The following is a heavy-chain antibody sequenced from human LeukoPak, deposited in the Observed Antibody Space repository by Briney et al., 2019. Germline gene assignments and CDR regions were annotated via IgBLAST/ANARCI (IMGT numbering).Heavy chain of an antibody. CDR1: GYTFTSYD. CDR2: MNPNSGNT. CDR3: ARGAIVVVPAYNWFDP. J-gene: IGHJ5*02. V-gene: IGHV1-8*03. D-gene: IGHD2-2*01. Sequence: ASVKVSCKASGYTFTSYDINWVRQATRQGLEWMGWMNPNSGNTGYAQKFQGRVTITRNTSISTAYMELSGLRSEDTAVYYCARGAIVVVPAYNWFDPWGQGTLVTVSS.